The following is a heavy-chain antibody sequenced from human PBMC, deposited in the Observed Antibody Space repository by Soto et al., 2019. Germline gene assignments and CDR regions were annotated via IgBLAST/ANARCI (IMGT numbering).Heavy chain of an antibody. J-gene: IGHJ4*02. CDR2: INPNSGGT. Sequence: ASVKVSCKASGYTFTGYYMHCVRQAPGQGLEWMGWINPNSGGTNYAQKFQGWVTMTRDTSISTAYMELSRLRSDDTAVYYCARTRGYSYAALYYFDYWGQGTLVTVSS. D-gene: IGHD5-18*01. CDR1: GYTFTGYY. V-gene: IGHV1-2*04. CDR3: ARTRGYSYAALYYFDY.